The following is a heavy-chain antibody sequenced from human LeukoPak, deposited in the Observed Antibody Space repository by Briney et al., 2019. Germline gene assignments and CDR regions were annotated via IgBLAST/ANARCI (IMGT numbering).Heavy chain of an antibody. V-gene: IGHV3-30*18. J-gene: IGHJ4*02. CDR2: ISYDGSNK. D-gene: IGHD5-18*01. CDR1: GLTFSSYG. Sequence: GGSLRLSCAASGLTFSSYGMHWVRQAPGKGLEWVAVISYDGSNKYYADSVKGRFTISRDSSKNTLSLQMNSLRVEDTAVYYCAKDNKRYSCDYWGQGTLVTASS. CDR3: AKDNKRYSCDY.